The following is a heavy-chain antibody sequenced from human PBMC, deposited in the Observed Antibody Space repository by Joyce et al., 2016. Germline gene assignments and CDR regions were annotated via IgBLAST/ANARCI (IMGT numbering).Heavy chain of an antibody. V-gene: IGHV3-48*04. J-gene: IGHJ6*02. D-gene: IGHD3-10*01. CDR2: FSRSSRTI. CDR1: GFIFSNYT. CDR3: ARKKYYGSGSYYKYYYYAMDV. Sequence: EVQLVESGGGLVQPGGSLRLSCASSGFIFSNYTMKWVRQATGKGLEWFYHFSRSSRTIYYADSGKDRFTSSRENAKNSLYLQMNSLRAEDTAVYYCARKKYYGSGSYYKYYYYAMDVWGQGTTVTVSS.